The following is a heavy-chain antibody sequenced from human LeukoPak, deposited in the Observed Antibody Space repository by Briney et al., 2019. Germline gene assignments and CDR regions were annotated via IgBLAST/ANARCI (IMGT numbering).Heavy chain of an antibody. CDR1: GYTFTGYY. CDR2: INPNSGGT. J-gene: IGHJ3*02. CDR3: ARDGVVVIGRNAFDI. V-gene: IGHV1-2*02. D-gene: IGHD3-22*01. Sequence: GASVKVSCKASGYTFTGYYMHWVRQAPGQGLEWMGWINPNSGGTNYAQKLQGRVTMTTDTSTSTAYMELRSLRSDDTAVYYCARDGVVVIGRNAFDIWGQGTMVTVSS.